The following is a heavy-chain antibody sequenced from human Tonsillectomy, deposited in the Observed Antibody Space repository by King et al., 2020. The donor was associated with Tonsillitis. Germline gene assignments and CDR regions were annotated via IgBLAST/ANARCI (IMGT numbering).Heavy chain of an antibody. J-gene: IGHJ6*03. CDR3: SRETXXRXXXSTSCWGYMDV. CDR1: GFTFSSFD. CDR2: IGSAGET. D-gene: IGHD2-2*01. Sequence: GQLVQSGGGLVQPGGSLRXSCAASGFTFSSFDMHWVRQPIGKGLEWVSAIGSAGETYYPASVKGRFTISRENAKKSVYLQMNSLRAEDTAIYYCSRETXXRXXXSTSCWGYMDVWGKGXTVTVSS. V-gene: IGHV3-13*01.